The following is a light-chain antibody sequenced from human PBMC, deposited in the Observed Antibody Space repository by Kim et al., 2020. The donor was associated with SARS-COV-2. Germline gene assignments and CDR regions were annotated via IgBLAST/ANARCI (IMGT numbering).Light chain of an antibody. Sequence: PSVGDRVTITCRASQAISNYLAWYQKKPGKVPKLLIYAASTLQSGVPSRFSGITFGTVFTLTISNLQPEDVAVYYCQKYDNAPLTFGGGTKVDIK. V-gene: IGKV1-27*01. J-gene: IGKJ4*01. CDR1: QAISNY. CDR2: AAS. CDR3: QKYDNAPLT.